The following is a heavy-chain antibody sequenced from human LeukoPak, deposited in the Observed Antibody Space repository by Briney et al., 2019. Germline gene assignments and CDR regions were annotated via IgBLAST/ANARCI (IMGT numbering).Heavy chain of an antibody. Sequence: PSETLSLTCTVSGGSISSSSYYWGWIRQPPGKGLEWIGSIYYSGSTYYNPSLKSRVTISVDTSKNQFSLKLSSVTAADTAVYYCARVWGSYRYVDYWGQGTLVTVSS. D-gene: IGHD3-16*02. J-gene: IGHJ4*02. V-gene: IGHV4-39*07. CDR3: ARVWGSYRYVDY. CDR1: GGSISSSSYY. CDR2: IYYSGST.